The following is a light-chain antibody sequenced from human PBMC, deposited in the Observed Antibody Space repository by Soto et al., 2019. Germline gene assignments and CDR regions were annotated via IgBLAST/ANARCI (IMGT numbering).Light chain of an antibody. Sequence: QSGLTQPASGSGSPGQSITISCCGTSSDVGRYGHVSWYQQFPGKTPKLMIYAVSNRPSGVSKRFSGSRSGNTASLPISGLQAEDEADYYCISYTVSSTSYVFGTGTKVTVL. CDR2: AVS. J-gene: IGLJ1*01. CDR1: SSDVGRYGH. CDR3: ISYTVSSTSYV. V-gene: IGLV2-14*01.